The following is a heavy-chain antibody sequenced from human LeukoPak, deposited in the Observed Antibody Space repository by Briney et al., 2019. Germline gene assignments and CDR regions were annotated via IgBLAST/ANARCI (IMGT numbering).Heavy chain of an antibody. CDR2: INPNSGGT. V-gene: IGHV1-2*02. Sequence: GASVKVSCKSSGYTFTGFYMHWVRQAPGQGLEWMGWINPNSGGTRYAQKFQARATMTRDTSISTAYMELSSLRSDDTAVYYCARQYSSGWQNIDTFNIWGQGTMVTVSS. CDR1: GYTFTGFY. CDR3: ARQYSSGWQNIDTFNI. D-gene: IGHD6-19*01. J-gene: IGHJ3*02.